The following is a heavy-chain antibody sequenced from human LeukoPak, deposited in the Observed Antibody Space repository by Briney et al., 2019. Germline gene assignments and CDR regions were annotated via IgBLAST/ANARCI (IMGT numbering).Heavy chain of an antibody. CDR3: ASYYGSGSYLDY. V-gene: IGHV3-48*03. Sequence: GGSLRLSCAASGFTFSSYEMNWVRQAPGKGLEWVSYISSSGSTIYYADSVKGRFTISRDNAKNSLYLQMNSLRAEDTAVYYCASYYGSGSYLDYWGQGTLVTVSS. D-gene: IGHD3-10*01. J-gene: IGHJ4*02. CDR2: ISSSGSTI. CDR1: GFTFSSYE.